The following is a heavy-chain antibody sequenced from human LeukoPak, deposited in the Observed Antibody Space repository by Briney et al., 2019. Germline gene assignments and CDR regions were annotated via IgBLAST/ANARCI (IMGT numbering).Heavy chain of an antibody. CDR2: VYSENT. Sequence: PETLSLTCTVSGDSISSSSFFWGWIRQPPGKGLEWIGAVYSENTYYNPSLKSRVSISVDTSKNQFSLTMSSVTAADTAVYFCARGLEVRARVGYHYYMDVWGKGTTVTVSS. CDR1: GDSISSSSFF. CDR3: ARGLEVRARVGYHYYMDV. J-gene: IGHJ6*03. V-gene: IGHV4-39*07. D-gene: IGHD1-26*01.